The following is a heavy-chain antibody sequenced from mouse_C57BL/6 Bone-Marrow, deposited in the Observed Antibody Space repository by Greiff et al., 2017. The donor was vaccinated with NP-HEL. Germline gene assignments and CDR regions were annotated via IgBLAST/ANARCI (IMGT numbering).Heavy chain of an antibody. CDR3: ARDGSSYWYFDV. D-gene: IGHD1-1*01. Sequence: DVMLVESGGGLVKPGGSLKLSCAASGFTFSSYAMSWVRQTPEKRLEWVATISDGGSYTYYPDTVQGRFTISRDNAKNNLYLQMSHLKSEDTAMYYCARDGSSYWYFDVWGTGTTVTVSS. J-gene: IGHJ1*03. CDR1: GFTFSSYA. V-gene: IGHV5-4*01. CDR2: ISDGGSYT.